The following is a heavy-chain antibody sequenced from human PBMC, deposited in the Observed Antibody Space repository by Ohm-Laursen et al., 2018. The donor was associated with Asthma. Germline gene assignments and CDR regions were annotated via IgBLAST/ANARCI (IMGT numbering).Heavy chain of an antibody. CDR1: GITFSRYG. D-gene: IGHD5-24*01. J-gene: IGHJ4*02. V-gene: IGHV3-30*03. Sequence: SLRLSCSASGITFSRYGMHWVRQAPGKGLEWVAVLASDGRDNHYADSVKGRFTISRDDAKNTLYLQMNSLRADDTAVYYCARGNLEGLQWGQGTLVTVSS. CDR2: LASDGRDN. CDR3: ARGNLEGLQ.